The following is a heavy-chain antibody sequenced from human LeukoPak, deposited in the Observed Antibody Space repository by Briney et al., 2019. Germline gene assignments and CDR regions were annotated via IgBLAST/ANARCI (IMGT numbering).Heavy chain of an antibody. V-gene: IGHV1-46*01. CDR3: ARDDNSGYFYGAGGY. J-gene: IGHJ4*02. Sequence: ASVKLSCTASGYTFTSYYMHWVRQAPGQGLERLGIINPSGGSTNYAQKFQGRVTMTRYTSTSTVYMELSSLRPEDTAVYYCARDDNSGYFYGAGGYWGQGTLVTVSS. CDR1: GYTFTSYY. D-gene: IGHD3-22*01. CDR2: INPSGGST.